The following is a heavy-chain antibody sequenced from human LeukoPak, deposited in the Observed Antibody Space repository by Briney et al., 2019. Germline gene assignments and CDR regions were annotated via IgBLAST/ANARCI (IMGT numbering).Heavy chain of an antibody. CDR3: ARGGGGGDYNWFDP. D-gene: IGHD2-21*02. V-gene: IGHV4-39*01. J-gene: IGHJ5*02. Sequence: SETLSLTCTVSGGSISSSSYYWGWIRQPPGKGLEWIGSIYYSGSTYYNPSLKSRVTISVDTSKNQFSLKLSSVTAADTAVYYCARGGGGGDYNWFDPWGQGTLVSVSS. CDR1: GGSISSSSYY. CDR2: IYYSGST.